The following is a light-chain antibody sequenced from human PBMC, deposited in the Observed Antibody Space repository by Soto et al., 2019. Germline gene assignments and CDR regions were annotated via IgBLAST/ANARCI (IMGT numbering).Light chain of an antibody. CDR1: SSDVGGYNY. CDR3: SSYTSSSTSEV. Sequence: QSVLTQPASVSGSPGQSITISCTGTSSDVGGYNYVSWYQQHPGKAPKLMIYDVSNRPSGVSNRFSGSKSGNTASLTISGLQAEDDADYYCSSYTSSSTSEVFGGGTKLTVL. CDR2: DVS. J-gene: IGLJ2*01. V-gene: IGLV2-14*01.